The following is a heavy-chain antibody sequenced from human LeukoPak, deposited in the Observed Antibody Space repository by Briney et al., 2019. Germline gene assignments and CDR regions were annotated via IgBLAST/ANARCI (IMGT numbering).Heavy chain of an antibody. J-gene: IGHJ2*01. D-gene: IGHD3-16*02. CDR1: GFSVGTKY. CDR2: LYSGADT. Sequence: GGSLTLSCEASGFSVGTKYMNWVRQAPGKGLEWLSILYSGADTYYADSVKGRFTISRASSKNTLFLHMNGLRTDDTAIYYCARVGDRYHWYFDLWGRGTRVSVSS. V-gene: IGHV3-53*01. CDR3: ARVGDRYHWYFDL.